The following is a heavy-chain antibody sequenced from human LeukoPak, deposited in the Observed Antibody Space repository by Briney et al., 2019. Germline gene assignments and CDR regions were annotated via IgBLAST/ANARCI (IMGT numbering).Heavy chain of an antibody. V-gene: IGHV1-18*01. Sequence: GASVKVSCKASGYTFTSYGISWVRRAPGQGLEWMGWISAYNGNTNYEQMLQGCATMTTDASTSPAYQELRSRGYDEAALYYCEKGGSSPRAADRKKNDYWGQGTLVTVSS. CDR3: EKGGSSPRAADRKKNDY. D-gene: IGHD2-15*01. J-gene: IGHJ4*02. CDR2: ISAYNGNT. CDR1: GYTFTSYG.